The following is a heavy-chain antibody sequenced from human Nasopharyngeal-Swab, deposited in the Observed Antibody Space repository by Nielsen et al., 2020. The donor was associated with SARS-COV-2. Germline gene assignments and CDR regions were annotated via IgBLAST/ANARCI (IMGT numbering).Heavy chain of an antibody. Sequence: GVSLRLSSAASGFTFSSYCMHWVRQAPGKGLVWVSRINSDGSSTSYADSVKGRFTISRDNAKKTLYLQMNSLRAEDTAVYYCARYSSSWGFFDFWGQGTLVTFSS. CDR3: ARYSSSWGFFDF. CDR1: GFTFSSYC. J-gene: IGHJ4*02. V-gene: IGHV3-74*01. CDR2: INSDGSST. D-gene: IGHD6-13*01.